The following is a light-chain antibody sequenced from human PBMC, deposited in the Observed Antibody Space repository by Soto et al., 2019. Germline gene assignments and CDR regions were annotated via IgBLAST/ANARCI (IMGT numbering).Light chain of an antibody. CDR1: QSISSY. J-gene: IGKJ5*01. Sequence: DIQMTQSPSSLSASEGDRVTITCLASQSISSYLNWYQQKPGKAPKLLIYAASSLQSGVPSRFSGCGSGTDFTLTISSLQPEDFATYYCPQSYSTSITFGQGTRLEIK. V-gene: IGKV1-39*01. CDR3: PQSYSTSIT. CDR2: AAS.